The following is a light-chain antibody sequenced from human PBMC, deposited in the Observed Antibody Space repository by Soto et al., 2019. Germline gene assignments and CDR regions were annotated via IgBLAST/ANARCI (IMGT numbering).Light chain of an antibody. CDR2: VAS. CDR1: QGISSW. CDR3: QQALNFLWT. Sequence: DIQMTRSPSSVSASVGDRVIITCRASQGISSWLAWYQQKPGKAPKLLIQVASSLQSGVPSRFSGTGSGKDFTLTINNLQPEDFATYYCQQALNFLWTFGQGSKLDIX. V-gene: IGKV1-12*01. J-gene: IGKJ1*01.